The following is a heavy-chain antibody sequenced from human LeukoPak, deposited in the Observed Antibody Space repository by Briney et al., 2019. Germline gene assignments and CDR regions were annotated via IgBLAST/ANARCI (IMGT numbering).Heavy chain of an antibody. D-gene: IGHD3-10*01. V-gene: IGHV3-21*01. CDR3: ARNLWFGEPLPYDY. Sequence: PGGSLRLSCAASGFTFSRYSMNWVRQAPGKGLEWVSSISSSSSYIYYADSVKGRFTISRDNAKNSLYLQMNSLRAEDTAVYYCARNLWFGEPLPYDYWGQGTLVTVSS. J-gene: IGHJ4*02. CDR2: ISSSSSYI. CDR1: GFTFSRYS.